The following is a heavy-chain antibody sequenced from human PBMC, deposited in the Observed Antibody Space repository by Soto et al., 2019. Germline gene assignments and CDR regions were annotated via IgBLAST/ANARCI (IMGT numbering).Heavy chain of an antibody. V-gene: IGHV4-34*01. J-gene: IGHJ2*01. CDR1: SGSFSGYY. CDR3: ARGGWLQLRYFDL. D-gene: IGHD5-12*01. Sequence: XXTLSLTCAVYSGSFSGYYWSWIRQPPGXGLEWIAEIXHSGRXNYNQSLKSRVXISVDTSXXQFSLKLSSVTAEDTAVYYCARGGWLQLRYFDLWGSGTLVTVYS. CDR2: IXHSGRX.